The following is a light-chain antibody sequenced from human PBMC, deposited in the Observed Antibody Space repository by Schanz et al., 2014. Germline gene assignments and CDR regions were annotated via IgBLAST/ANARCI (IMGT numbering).Light chain of an antibody. CDR1: STDVG. J-gene: IGLJ3*02. CDR3: QSYDSSLSGSV. CDR2: DVS. Sequence: QSALTHPASVSGSPGQSITISCTGISTDVGVSWYQQPPGKAPKLIIYDVSNRPSGVSGRFSGSKSGNTASLTISGLQAEDETHYYCQSYDSSLSGSVFGGGTKLTVL. V-gene: IGLV2-14*01.